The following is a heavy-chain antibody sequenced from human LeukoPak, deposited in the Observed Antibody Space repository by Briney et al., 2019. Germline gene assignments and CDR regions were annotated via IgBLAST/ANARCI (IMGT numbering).Heavy chain of an antibody. CDR1: GFTFSSYA. D-gene: IGHD3-22*01. CDR2: IKQDGSEK. CDR3: AREVVGTWFDY. Sequence: GGSLRLSCAASGFTFSSYAMHWVRQAPGKGLEWVANIKQDGSEKYYVDSVKGRFTISRDNAKNSLYLQMNSLRAEDTAVYYCAREVVGTWFDYWGQGTLVTVSS. J-gene: IGHJ4*02. V-gene: IGHV3-7*01.